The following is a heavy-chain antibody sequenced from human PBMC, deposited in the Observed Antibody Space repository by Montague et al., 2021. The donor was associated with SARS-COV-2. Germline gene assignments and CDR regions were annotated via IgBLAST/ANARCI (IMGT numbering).Heavy chain of an antibody. CDR3: ARDVDDYVWGSYRYDYFDY. V-gene: IGHV3-30*04. D-gene: IGHD3-16*02. CDR1: GFTFSSYA. CDR2: MSYDGINK. Sequence: SLRLSYAASGFTFSSYAMHWVRQAPGKGLEWVAVMSYDGINKYYXDSVKGRFTISRDNSKNTLYLQMNSLRAEDTAVYYCARDVDDYVWGSYRYDYFDYWGQGTLVTVSS. J-gene: IGHJ4*02.